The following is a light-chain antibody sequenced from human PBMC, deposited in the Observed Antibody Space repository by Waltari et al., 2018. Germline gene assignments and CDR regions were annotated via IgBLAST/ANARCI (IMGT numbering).Light chain of an antibody. CDR1: SSVIGRYND. Sequence: QSALTQPASVSGSPGQSITISCTGTSSVIGRYNDVSWYQQLPGKAPKLIVYDVTKGPSGVSIRFAGSKSGDTASLTISGLQAEDEADYYCGLYTSSSTWVFGGGTKVTVL. CDR2: DVT. J-gene: IGLJ3*02. CDR3: GLYTSSSTWV. V-gene: IGLV2-14*03.